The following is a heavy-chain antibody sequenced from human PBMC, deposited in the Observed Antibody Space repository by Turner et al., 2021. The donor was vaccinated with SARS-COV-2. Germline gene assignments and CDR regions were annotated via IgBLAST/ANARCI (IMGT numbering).Heavy chain of an antibody. V-gene: IGHV4-39*01. CDR2: IYYSGST. CDR3: ATETVTERKYNYYGMDV. Sequence: QLQLQESGPGLVKPSETLSLTCTVAGGPISSSSYYRGWIRQPPGKGLEWIGSIYYSGSTYHNPSLKSRVTISVDTSKNQFSLKLSSVTAADTAVYYCATETVTERKYNYYGMDVWGQGTTVTVSS. D-gene: IGHD4-4*01. CDR1: GGPISSSSYY. J-gene: IGHJ6*02.